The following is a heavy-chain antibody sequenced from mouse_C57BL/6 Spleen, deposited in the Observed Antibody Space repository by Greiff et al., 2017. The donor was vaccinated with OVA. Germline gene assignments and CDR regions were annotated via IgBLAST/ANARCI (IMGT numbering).Heavy chain of an antibody. CDR1: GYTFTSYW. V-gene: IGHV1-61*01. J-gene: IGHJ2*01. CDR3: ARRPHYYGSSPPDY. Sequence: VQLQQPGAELVRPGSSVKLSCKASGYTFTSYWMDWVKQRPGQGLEWIGNIYPSDSETHYNQKFKDKATLTVDKSSSTAYMQLSSLTSEDSAVYYCARRPHYYGSSPPDYWGQGTTLTVSS. CDR2: IYPSDSET. D-gene: IGHD1-1*01.